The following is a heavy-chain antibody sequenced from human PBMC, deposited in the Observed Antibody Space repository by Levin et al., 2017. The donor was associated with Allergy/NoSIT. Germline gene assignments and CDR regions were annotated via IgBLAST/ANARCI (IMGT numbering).Heavy chain of an antibody. CDR3: ARERCSSTTCYFDY. D-gene: IGHD2-2*01. CDR2: IYYSGST. Sequence: NPSETLSLTCTVSGGSISSYYWSWIRQPPGKGLEWIAYIYYSGSTNYNPSLKSRVTISVDTSKNQFSLKLSSVTAADTAVYYCARERCSSTTCYFDYWGQGTLVTVSS. V-gene: IGHV4-59*01. J-gene: IGHJ4*02. CDR1: GGSISSYY.